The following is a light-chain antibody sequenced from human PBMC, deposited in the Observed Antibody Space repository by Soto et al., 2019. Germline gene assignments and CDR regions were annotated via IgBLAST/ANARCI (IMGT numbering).Light chain of an antibody. V-gene: IGKV3-15*01. J-gene: IGKJ2*01. Sequence: EIVMTQSAATLSVSPGERATLSCRASQSVISSLAWYQQKPDQAPILLIYDASTRATGIQARFSSSGSGTEFTITISSLQSEDFAIYYCQQYNNWPSFGQGTKLDIK. CDR3: QQYNNWPS. CDR1: QSVISS. CDR2: DAS.